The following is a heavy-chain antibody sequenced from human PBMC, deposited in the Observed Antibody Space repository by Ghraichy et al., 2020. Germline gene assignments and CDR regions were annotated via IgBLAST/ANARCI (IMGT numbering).Heavy chain of an antibody. Sequence: SETLSLTCTVSGGSISSSSYYWGWIRQPPGKGLEWIGSIYYSGSTYYNPSLKSRVTISVDTSKNQFSLKLSSVTAADTAVYYCARHPLQHIVVVPAAIGAFDIWGQGTMVTVSS. V-gene: IGHV4-39*01. CDR2: IYYSGST. CDR1: GGSISSSSYY. J-gene: IGHJ3*02. D-gene: IGHD2-2*01. CDR3: ARHPLQHIVVVPAAIGAFDI.